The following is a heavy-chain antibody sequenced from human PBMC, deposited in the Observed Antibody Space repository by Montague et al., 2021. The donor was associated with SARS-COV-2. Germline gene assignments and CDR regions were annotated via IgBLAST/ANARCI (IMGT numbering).Heavy chain of an antibody. D-gene: IGHD3-10*01. CDR1: GVSLFSSSYY. Sequence: SETLSLTCTVSGVSLFSSSYYWGWIRQPGGKGLEWVGSVYYNGNTYYNPSLKSRVTISLDTSENQISLNLDSATAADTAVYYCVRPGGSESHWFDRWGQGTLVTVSS. CDR3: VRPGGSESHWFDR. J-gene: IGHJ5*02. CDR2: VYYNGNT. V-gene: IGHV4-39*01.